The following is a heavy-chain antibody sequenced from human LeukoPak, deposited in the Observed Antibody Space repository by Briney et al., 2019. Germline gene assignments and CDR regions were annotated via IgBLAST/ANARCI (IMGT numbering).Heavy chain of an antibody. J-gene: IGHJ5*02. D-gene: IGHD3-3*01. CDR3: ARGAYYDFWSGYYTHWFDP. Sequence: PGGSLRLSCAASGFTFSSYWMSWVRQPPGKGLEWIGEINHSGSTNYNPSLKSRVTVSVDTSKNQFSLKLSSVTAADTAVYYCARGAYYDFWSGYYTHWFDPWGQGTLVTASS. CDR2: INHSGST. CDR1: GFTFSSYW. V-gene: IGHV4-34*01.